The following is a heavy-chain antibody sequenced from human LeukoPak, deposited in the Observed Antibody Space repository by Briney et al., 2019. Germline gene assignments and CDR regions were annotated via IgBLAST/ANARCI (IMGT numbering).Heavy chain of an antibody. Sequence: GGSLRLSCTASGFTFNKYAMSWVRQAPGKGLEWVSAITGSGDDTYHADSVKGRFTISRDNSQNALYLQMNSLRAEDTAIYYCAKGSRSSRPYYFDFWGQEILVTVSS. D-gene: IGHD3-10*01. V-gene: IGHV3-23*01. CDR2: ITGSGDDT. J-gene: IGHJ4*02. CDR1: GFTFNKYA. CDR3: AKGSRSSRPYYFDF.